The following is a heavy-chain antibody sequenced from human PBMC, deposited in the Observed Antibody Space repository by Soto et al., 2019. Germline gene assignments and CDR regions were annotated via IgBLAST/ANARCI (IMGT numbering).Heavy chain of an antibody. CDR3: ARDFCGGDCSDDYYYSAMDV. V-gene: IGHV4-61*01. CDR2: IFYSGST. J-gene: IGHJ6*02. CDR1: GGSVSSGSHY. D-gene: IGHD2-21*02. Sequence: PSETLSLTCTVSGGSVSSGSHYWCWIRQPPGKGLEWIGQIFYSGSTNYNPSLKSRVTISVDTSKNQFSLELSSVTAADTAVYFCARDFCGGDCSDDYYYSAMDVWGQGTTVTVSS.